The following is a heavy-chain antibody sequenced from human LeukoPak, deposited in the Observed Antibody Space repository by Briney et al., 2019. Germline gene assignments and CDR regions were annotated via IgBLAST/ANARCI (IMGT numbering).Heavy chain of an antibody. V-gene: IGHV4-61*02. CDR2: IYTSGST. D-gene: IGHD1-26*01. CDR3: ARAVGGYPANFDY. Sequence: SQTLSLTCTVSGGSISSGSYYWSWIRQPAGKGLEWIGRIYTSGSTNYNPSLKSRVTISVDTSKNQFSLKLSSVTAADTAVYYCARAVGGYPANFDYWGQGTLVTVSS. J-gene: IGHJ4*02. CDR1: GGSISSGSYY.